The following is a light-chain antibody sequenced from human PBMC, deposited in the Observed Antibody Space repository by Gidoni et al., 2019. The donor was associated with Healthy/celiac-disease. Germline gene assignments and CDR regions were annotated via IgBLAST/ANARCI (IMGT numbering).Light chain of an antibody. CDR3: SSYTSSSTLV. CDR2: DVS. Sequence: QSALAQPASVSGSAGQSITISCTGTSSDVGGYNYVSWYQQHPGKAPKLMIYDVSQRPSGVSNRFSGSKSGNTASLTISGLQAEDEADYYCSSYTSSSTLVFGGGTKLTVL. V-gene: IGLV2-14*01. J-gene: IGLJ2*01. CDR1: SSDVGGYNY.